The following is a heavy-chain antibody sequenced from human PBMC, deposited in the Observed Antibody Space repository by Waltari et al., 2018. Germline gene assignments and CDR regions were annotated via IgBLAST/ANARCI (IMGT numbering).Heavy chain of an antibody. CDR2: INHSGST. D-gene: IGHD6-19*01. V-gene: IGHV4-34*01. CDR3: ARVSWLGRGH. Sequence: QVQLQQWGAGLLKPSETLSLTCAVSGGSFSGYYWSWIRQPPGKGLEWIGEINHSGSTNYNPSLKSRVTISVDTSKNQFSLKLSSVTAADTAVYYCARVSWLGRGHWGQGTLVTVSS. J-gene: IGHJ4*02. CDR1: GGSFSGYY.